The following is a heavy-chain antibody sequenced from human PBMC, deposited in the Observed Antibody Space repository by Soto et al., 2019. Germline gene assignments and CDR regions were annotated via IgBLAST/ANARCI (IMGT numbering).Heavy chain of an antibody. V-gene: IGHV3-30-3*01. J-gene: IGHJ4*02. CDR1: GFTFSSYA. CDR2: ISYDGSNK. Sequence: GSLRLSCAASGFTFSSYAIHWVRQAPGKGLEWVAVISYDGSNKYYADSVKGRFTISRDNSKNTLYLQMNSLRAEDTAVYYCARDTNYYDSSGLDYWGQGTLVTV. CDR3: ARDTNYYDSSGLDY. D-gene: IGHD3-22*01.